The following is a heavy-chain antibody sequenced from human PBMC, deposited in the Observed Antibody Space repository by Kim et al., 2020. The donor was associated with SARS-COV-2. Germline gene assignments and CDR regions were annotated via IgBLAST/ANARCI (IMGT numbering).Heavy chain of an antibody. J-gene: IGHJ4*02. D-gene: IGHD6-19*01. CDR2: IIPIFGTA. CDR1: GGTFSSYA. Sequence: SVKVSCKASGGTFSSYAISWVRQAPGQGLEWMGGIIPIFGTANYAQKFQGRVTITADESTSTAYMELSSLRSEDTAVYYCASRVWDQYSSGWSHWGQGTLVTVSS. CDR3: ASRVWDQYSSGWSH. V-gene: IGHV1-69*13.